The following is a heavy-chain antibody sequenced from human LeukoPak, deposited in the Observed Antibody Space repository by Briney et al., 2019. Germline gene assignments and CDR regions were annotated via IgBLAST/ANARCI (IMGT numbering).Heavy chain of an antibody. V-gene: IGHV1-18*03. CDR1: GYTFTSYV. J-gene: IGHJ4*02. D-gene: IGHD6-13*01. Sequence: ASGKVSCKASGYTFTSYVINWVRQAPGQGLEWRGWINGHTGNTKYAQKVQGRVTMTTDTSTSTAHLDLRSLRLDDMAVYSCARGGDDAADQAGLVDYWGQGTLVTVSS. CDR2: INGHTGNT. CDR3: ARGGDDAADQAGLVDY.